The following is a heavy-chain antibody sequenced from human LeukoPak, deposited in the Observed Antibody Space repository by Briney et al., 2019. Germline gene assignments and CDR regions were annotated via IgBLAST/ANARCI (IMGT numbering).Heavy chain of an antibody. D-gene: IGHD3-16*01. CDR2: IKQDGSEK. J-gene: IGHJ6*02. V-gene: IGHV3-7*01. Sequence: SGGSLRLSCAASGFTFSSYWMSWVRQAPGKGLEWVANIKQDGSEKYYVDSVKGRFTISRDNAKKSLYLQMNSLRAEDTAVYYCARERDYKDYYYGMDVWGQGTTVTVSS. CDR3: ARERDYKDYYYGMDV. CDR1: GFTFSSYW.